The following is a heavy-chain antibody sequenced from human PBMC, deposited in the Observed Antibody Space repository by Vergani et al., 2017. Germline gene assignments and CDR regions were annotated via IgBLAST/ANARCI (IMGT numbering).Heavy chain of an antibody. CDR1: GFTFSSYS. V-gene: IGHV3-21*01. D-gene: IGHD5-18*01. Sequence: EVQLVESGGGLVKPGGSLRLSCAASGFTFSSYSMNWVRQAPGKGLECVSSISSSSSYIYYADSVKGRFTISRDNAKNSLYLQMNSLRAEDTAVYYCARAPGYSYCFDYWGQGTLVTVSS. J-gene: IGHJ4*02. CDR2: ISSSSSYI. CDR3: ARAPGYSYCFDY.